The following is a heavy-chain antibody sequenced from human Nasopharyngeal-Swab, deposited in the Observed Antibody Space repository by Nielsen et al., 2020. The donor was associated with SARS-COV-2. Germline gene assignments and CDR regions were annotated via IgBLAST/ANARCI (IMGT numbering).Heavy chain of an antibody. D-gene: IGHD2/OR15-2a*01. CDR2: VKQDGTEK. J-gene: IGHJ4*02. CDR1: GFTFSPYW. Sequence: GESLKISCAASGFTFSPYWMTWVRQAPGKGLEWVANVKQDGTEKYFVDSVKGRFTISRDNAKNSLYLHMNSLRAEGTAVYYCARDEILDYWGQGTLVTVSS. V-gene: IGHV3-7*01. CDR3: ARDEILDY.